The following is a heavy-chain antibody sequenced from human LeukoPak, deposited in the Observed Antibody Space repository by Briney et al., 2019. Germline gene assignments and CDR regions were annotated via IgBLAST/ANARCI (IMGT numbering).Heavy chain of an antibody. CDR2: IYYSGST. V-gene: IGHV4-31*03. Sequence: SETLSLTCTVSGGSISSGGYYWSWIRQHPGKGLEWIGYIYYSGSTYYNPSLKSRVTISVDTSKNQFSLKLSSVTAADTAVYYCARAGWGLSYYFDYWGQGTLVTVSS. D-gene: IGHD6-19*01. J-gene: IGHJ4*02. CDR3: ARAGWGLSYYFDY. CDR1: GGSISSGGYY.